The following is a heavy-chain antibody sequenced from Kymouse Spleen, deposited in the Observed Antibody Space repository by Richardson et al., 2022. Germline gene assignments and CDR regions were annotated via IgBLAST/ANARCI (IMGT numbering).Heavy chain of an antibody. V-gene: IGHV4-39*01. Sequence: QLQLQESGPGLVKPSETLSLTCTVSGGSISSSSYYWGWIRQPPGKGLEWIGSIYYSGSTYYNPSLKSRVTISVDTSKNQFSLKLSSVTAADTAVYYCARRNSSSSRGGFDYWGQGTLVTVSS. J-gene: IGHJ4*02. D-gene: IGHD6-6*01. CDR2: IYYSGST. CDR1: GGSISSSSYY. CDR3: ARRNSSSSRGGFDY.